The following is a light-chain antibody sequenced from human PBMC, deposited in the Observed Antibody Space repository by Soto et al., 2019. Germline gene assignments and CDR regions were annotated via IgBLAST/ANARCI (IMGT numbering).Light chain of an antibody. CDR2: DVS. J-gene: IGLJ2*01. V-gene: IGLV2-8*01. CDR3: SSYAGSNNVV. CDR1: SSDVGGYNY. Sequence: QSALTQPPSASGSPGQSVTISCTGTSSDVGGYNYVSWYQQHPGKAPKLMIYDVSKRPSGVPDRFSGSKSGNTASLTVSGIQAEDEADYYCSSYAGSNNVVFGGGTTLTVL.